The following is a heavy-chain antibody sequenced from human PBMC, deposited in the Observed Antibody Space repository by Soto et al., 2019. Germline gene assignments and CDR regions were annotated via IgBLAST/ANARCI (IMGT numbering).Heavy chain of an antibody. V-gene: IGHV4-31*03. CDR3: ARDRLMATAGTARHYFGLDV. CDR1: GGSIRSGGYY. J-gene: IGHJ6*02. Sequence: SETLSLTCTVSGGSIRSGGYYWSWVRQNPRRGLEWIGNIYYSGNTYYNPSLKSRLTISVDTSKNQFSLNLSSVTAADTAVYYCARDRLMATAGTARHYFGLDVWGQGTTVTV. CDR2: IYYSGNT. D-gene: IGHD5-18*01.